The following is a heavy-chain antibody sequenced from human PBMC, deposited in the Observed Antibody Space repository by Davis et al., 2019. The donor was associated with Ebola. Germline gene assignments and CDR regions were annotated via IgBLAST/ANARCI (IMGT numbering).Heavy chain of an antibody. V-gene: IGHV3-74*01. CDR1: GFTVSSNY. CDR2: INSDGSST. D-gene: IGHD5-18*01. Sequence: HTGGSLRLSCAASGFTVSSNYMSWVRQAPGKGLVWVSRINSDGSSTSYADSVKGRFTISRDNAKNTLYLQMNSLRAEDTAVYYCARDLSVYSYGIIDYWGQGTLVTVSS. CDR3: ARDLSVYSYGIIDY. J-gene: IGHJ4*02.